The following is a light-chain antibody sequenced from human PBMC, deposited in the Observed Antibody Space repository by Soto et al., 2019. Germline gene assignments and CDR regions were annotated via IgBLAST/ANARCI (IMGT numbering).Light chain of an antibody. CDR1: QSVGSSY. J-gene: IGKJ5*01. Sequence: EIVLTQSPGTLSLSPGEGATLSCRASQSVGSSYLAWCQQKPGQAPRVIMYGASRRATGIPDRFSGGGSGTDFTLTISRLEPEDFAVYFCQQYAGPPTTFGQGTRLEIK. CDR3: QQYAGPPTT. CDR2: GAS. V-gene: IGKV3-20*01.